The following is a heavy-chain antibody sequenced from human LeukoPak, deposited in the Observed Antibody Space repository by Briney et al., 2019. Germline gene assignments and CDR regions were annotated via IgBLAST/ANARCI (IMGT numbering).Heavy chain of an antibody. D-gene: IGHD2-15*01. V-gene: IGHV1-2*02. CDR3: ARGPSGAAAGYLSGAFLNY. CDR2: INPNSGGT. Sequence: ASVKVSCKASGYTFTGYYLHWVRQAPGQGLEWMGWINPNSGGTSYAQKLQGRVTMTRDTSITTAYLELSRLKSDDTAVYYCARGPSGAAAGYLSGAFLNYWGQGTLVTVSS. J-gene: IGHJ4*02. CDR1: GYTFTGYY.